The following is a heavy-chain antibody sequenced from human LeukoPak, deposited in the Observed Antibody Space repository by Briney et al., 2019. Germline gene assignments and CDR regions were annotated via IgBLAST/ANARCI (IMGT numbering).Heavy chain of an antibody. D-gene: IGHD3-22*01. J-gene: IGHJ5*02. CDR1: GFTFSRYW. Sequence: GGSLRLSCAASGFTFSRYWIHWVRQAPGKGLEWVSRINPDGSTTTYADSVKGRFTIPRDNAKNTVYLQMNSLRAEDTAVYYCARVLSGSWDWFDPWGQGTLVTVSS. CDR3: ARVLSGSWDWFDP. V-gene: IGHV3-74*01. CDR2: INPDGSTT.